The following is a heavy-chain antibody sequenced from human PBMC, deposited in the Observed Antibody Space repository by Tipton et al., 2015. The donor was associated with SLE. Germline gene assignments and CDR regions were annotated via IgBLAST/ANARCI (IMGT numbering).Heavy chain of an antibody. V-gene: IGHV4-34*01. Sequence: TLSLTCAVYGGSFSGYFWSWIRQPPGKGLEWIGEINHSGTTNYNPSLKSRGIISVDTSKNQFSLKVSSVTAADTAVYYCARRHPAWNYYYGMDVWGQGTTVTVSS. J-gene: IGHJ6*02. CDR2: INHSGTT. CDR3: ARRHPAWNYYYGMDV. CDR1: GGSFSGYF. D-gene: IGHD2-2*01.